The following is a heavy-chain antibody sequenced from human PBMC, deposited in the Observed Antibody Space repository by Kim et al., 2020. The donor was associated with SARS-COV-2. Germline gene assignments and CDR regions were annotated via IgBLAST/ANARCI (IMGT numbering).Heavy chain of an antibody. V-gene: IGHV3-7*04. J-gene: IGHJ5*02. D-gene: IGHD6-13*01. CDR3: AGAIASAGVGWFDP. Sequence: DSVRSRFPISRGNAKNSLYLQMNSPRAEDTAVYYCAGAIASAGVGWFDPWGQGTLVTFSS.